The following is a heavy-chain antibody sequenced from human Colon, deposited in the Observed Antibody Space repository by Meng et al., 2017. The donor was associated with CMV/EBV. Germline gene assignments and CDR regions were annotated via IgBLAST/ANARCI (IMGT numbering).Heavy chain of an antibody. CDR3: AKDLSPGIAVFDY. CDR1: GFTFEDYY. D-gene: IGHD6-19*01. J-gene: IGHJ4*02. Sequence: GESLKISCAASGFTFEDYYMGWIRQTPGKGLEWISFISNYGGDIKYADSVTGRFTISRDNAKNTLYLQMNSLRADDTAVYFCAKDLSPGIAVFDYWGQGTLVTVSS. CDR2: ISNYGGDI. V-gene: IGHV3-11*06.